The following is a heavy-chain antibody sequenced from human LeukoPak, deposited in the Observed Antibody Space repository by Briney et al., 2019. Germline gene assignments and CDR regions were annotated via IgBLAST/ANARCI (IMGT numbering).Heavy chain of an antibody. D-gene: IGHD2-8*01. CDR2: ISGSGGST. CDR1: GFTFSSYA. CDR3: AKEGYYTNGVCYYFDY. J-gene: IGHJ4*02. Sequence: GGSLRLSCAASGFTFSSYAMSWVRQAPGKGLEWVSAISGSGGSTYYADSVKGRFTISRDNSKNTLYLQMNSLRAEDTAVYYCAKEGYYTNGVCYYFDYWGQGTLVTVSS. V-gene: IGHV3-23*01.